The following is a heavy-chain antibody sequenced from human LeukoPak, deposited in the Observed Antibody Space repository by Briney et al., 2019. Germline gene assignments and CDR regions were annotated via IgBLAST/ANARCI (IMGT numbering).Heavy chain of an antibody. D-gene: IGHD3-22*01. CDR2: ISSSSSTI. CDR3: ARHVWTMIVVGYLFDY. CDR1: GFTFSSYS. V-gene: IGHV3-48*01. Sequence: GGSLRLSCAASGFTFSSYSMNWVRQAPGKGLEWVSYISSSSSTIYYADSVKGRFTISRDNAKNSLYLQMNSLRAEDTAVYYCARHVWTMIVVGYLFDYWGQGTLVTVSS. J-gene: IGHJ4*02.